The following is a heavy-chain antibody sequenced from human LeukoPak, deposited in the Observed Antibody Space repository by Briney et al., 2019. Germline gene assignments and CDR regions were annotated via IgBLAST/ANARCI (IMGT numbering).Heavy chain of an antibody. CDR2: INPSGGST. D-gene: IGHD2-2*02. CDR3: ARGPLGYCSSTSCYRGRFAGPNFDY. Sequence: ASVKVSCKASGYTFTSYYMHWVRQAPGQGLEWMGIINPSGGSTSYAQKFQGRVTMTRDTSTSTVYMELSSLRSEDTAVYYCARGPLGYCSSTSCYRGRFAGPNFDYWGQGTLVTVSS. V-gene: IGHV1-46*01. J-gene: IGHJ4*02. CDR1: GYTFTSYY.